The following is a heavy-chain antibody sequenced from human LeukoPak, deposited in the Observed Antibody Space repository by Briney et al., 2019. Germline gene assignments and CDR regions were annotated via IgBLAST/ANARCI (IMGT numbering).Heavy chain of an antibody. CDR2: IYYSGST. Sequence: TLSLTCSVSGGSISSGGYYWSWIRQHPGKGLEWIGYIYYSGSTYYNPSLKSRVTISVDTSKNQFSLKLSSVTTADTAVYYCAECRDGYKFDYWGQRTLVTVSS. CDR1: GGSISSGGYY. CDR3: AECRDGYKFDY. V-gene: IGHV4-31*03. D-gene: IGHD5-24*01. J-gene: IGHJ4*02.